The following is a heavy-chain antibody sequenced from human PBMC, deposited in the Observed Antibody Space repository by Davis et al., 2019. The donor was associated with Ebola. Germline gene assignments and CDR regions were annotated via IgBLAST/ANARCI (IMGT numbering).Heavy chain of an antibody. J-gene: IGHJ4*02. V-gene: IGHV1-46*01. CDR3: AREGYSYGYDY. D-gene: IGHD5-18*01. CDR2: INPSTGST. Sequence: ASVKVSCKASGYTFTSYYMHWVRQAPGQGLEWIAIINPSTGSTSYAQKFQGRVTMTRDTSTSTVYMELSSLRSEDTAVYYCAREGYSYGYDYWGQGTLVTVSS. CDR1: GYTFTSYY.